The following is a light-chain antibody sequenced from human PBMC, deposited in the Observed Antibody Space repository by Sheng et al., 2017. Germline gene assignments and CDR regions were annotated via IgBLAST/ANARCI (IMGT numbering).Light chain of an antibody. V-gene: IGKV3-15*01. J-gene: IGKJ4*01. CDR1: QSVSSN. CDR2: GAS. Sequence: ETVMTQSPATLSVSPGERATLSCRASQSVSSNLAWYQQKPGQAPRLLIYGASTRATGIPARFSGSGSGTDFTLTISRLEPEDFAVYYCQHYGDSPPELTFGGGTKVEIK. CDR3: QHYGDSPPELT.